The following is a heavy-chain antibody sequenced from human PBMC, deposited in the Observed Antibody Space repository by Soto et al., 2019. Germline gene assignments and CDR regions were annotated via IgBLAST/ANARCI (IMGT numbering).Heavy chain of an antibody. CDR1: GFTFSSYA. CDR2: ISGSGGST. V-gene: IGHV3-23*01. D-gene: IGHD3-10*01. Sequence: EVQLLESGGGLVQPGGSLRLSCAASGFTFSSYAMSWARQAPGKGLEWVSAISGSGGSTYYADSVKGRFTISRDNSKTTLYLQMNSLRAEDTAVYYCATRVAPGGSGNYYYGMDVWGQGTTVTVSS. J-gene: IGHJ6*02. CDR3: ATRVAPGGSGNYYYGMDV.